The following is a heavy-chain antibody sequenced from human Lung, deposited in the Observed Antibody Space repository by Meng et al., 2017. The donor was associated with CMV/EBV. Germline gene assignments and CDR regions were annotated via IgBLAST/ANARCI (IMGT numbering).Heavy chain of an antibody. J-gene: IGHJ4*02. CDR1: GGSISSSNW. CDR2: IYHSGST. D-gene: IGHD6-19*01. V-gene: IGHV4-4*02. Sequence: QVQLQEAGPGLVKPSGTLSLTCAVSGGSISSSNWWSWVRQPPGKGLEWIGEIYHSGSTNYNPSLKSRVTISVDKSKNQFSLKLSSVSAADTAVYYCASFPPPGKQWLVTDYWGQGTLVTVSS. CDR3: ASFPPPGKQWLVTDY.